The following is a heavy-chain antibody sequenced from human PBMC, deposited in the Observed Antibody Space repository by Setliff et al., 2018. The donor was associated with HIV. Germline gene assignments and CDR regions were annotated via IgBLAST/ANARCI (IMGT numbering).Heavy chain of an antibody. CDR3: ARGLSFYDPGGFDY. CDR2: IYTSGST. V-gene: IGHV4-4*09. CDR1: GDSISTYS. D-gene: IGHD3-22*01. J-gene: IGHJ4*02. Sequence: SETLSLTCTVSGDSISTYSWNWIRQPPGKGLEWIGYIYTSGSTNYNPSLNSRVTISVDTSKNQFSLKLSSVTAADTAVYYCARGLSFYDPGGFDYWGQGTLVTVSS.